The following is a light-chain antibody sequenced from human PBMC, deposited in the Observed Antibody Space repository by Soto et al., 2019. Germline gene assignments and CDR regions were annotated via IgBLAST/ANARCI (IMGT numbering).Light chain of an antibody. CDR3: QQYENLPT. J-gene: IGKJ5*01. CDR1: QNINNY. CDR2: DAS. Sequence: DIQMTQSPSSLSASVGDRVTITCQASQNINNYLNWYQQKPGRAPKLLIYDASNLEAGVPSRFRGSRSGTDFNFTISRLQPEDIATYYCQQYENLPTFGQGTRLEIK. V-gene: IGKV1-33*01.